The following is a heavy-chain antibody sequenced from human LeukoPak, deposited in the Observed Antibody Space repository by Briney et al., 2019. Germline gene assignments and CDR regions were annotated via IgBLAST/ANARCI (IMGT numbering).Heavy chain of an antibody. CDR1: GFTFSSYW. J-gene: IGHJ4*02. Sequence: QTGGSLRLSCAASGFTFSSYWMSWVRQAPGKGLEWVANIKQDGSEKYYVDSVKGRFTISRDNAKNSLYLQMNSLRAEDTAVYYCAREGPRDSSGYYSRGTADYWGQGTLVTVSS. D-gene: IGHD3-22*01. V-gene: IGHV3-7*01. CDR3: AREGPRDSSGYYSRGTADY. CDR2: IKQDGSEK.